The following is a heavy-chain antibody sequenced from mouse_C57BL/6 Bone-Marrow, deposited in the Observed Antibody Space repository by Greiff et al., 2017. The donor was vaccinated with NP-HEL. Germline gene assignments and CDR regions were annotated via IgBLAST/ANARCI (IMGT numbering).Heavy chain of an antibody. D-gene: IGHD3-2*01. Sequence: QVQLKQSGPELVKPGASVKISCKASGYAFSSSWMNWVKQRPGKGLEWIGRIYPGDGDTNYNGKFKGKATLTADKSSSTAYMQLSSLTSEDSAVYFCARGTARAWFAYWGQGTLVTVSA. CDR1: GYAFSSSW. V-gene: IGHV1-82*01. CDR2: IYPGDGDT. J-gene: IGHJ3*01. CDR3: ARGTARAWFAY.